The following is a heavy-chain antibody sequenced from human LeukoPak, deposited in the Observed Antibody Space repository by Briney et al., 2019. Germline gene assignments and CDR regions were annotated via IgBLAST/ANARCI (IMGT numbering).Heavy chain of an antibody. CDR3: ARGGGDY. Sequence: GGSLRLSCVASGFTFSDYWMTWGRQAPGKGLEWVANRKQDGSDKQYVDLVKGRLTISRDKAKNSLYLQMDRMREEDTAVYFCARGGGDYWGQGTLVTVTS. V-gene: IGHV3-7*01. CDR2: RKQDGSDK. CDR1: GFTFSDYW. J-gene: IGHJ4*02. D-gene: IGHD1-26*01.